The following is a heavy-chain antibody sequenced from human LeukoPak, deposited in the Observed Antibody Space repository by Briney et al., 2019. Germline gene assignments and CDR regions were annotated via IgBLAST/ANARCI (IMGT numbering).Heavy chain of an antibody. V-gene: IGHV4-39*07. CDR3: ARANDFWSGYYVGYYYYMDV. Sequence: SETLSLTCSVSDGSISSGTYYWGWIRQPPGKGLEWIGSIYYSGRTYYNPSLKSRVTISVDTSKNQFSLKLSSVTAADTAVYYCARANDFWSGYYVGYYYYMDVWGKGTTVTVSS. CDR2: IYYSGRT. J-gene: IGHJ6*03. D-gene: IGHD3-3*01. CDR1: DGSISSGTYY.